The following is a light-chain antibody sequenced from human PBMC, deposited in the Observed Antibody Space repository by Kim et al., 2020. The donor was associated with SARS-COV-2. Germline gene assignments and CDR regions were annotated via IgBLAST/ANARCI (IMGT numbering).Light chain of an antibody. CDR3: QQYDNLPFT. CDR2: DAS. CDR1: QDISNY. J-gene: IGKJ3*01. Sequence: DIQMTQSPSSLSASLGDRVTITCQASQDISNYVTWYQQKPGKAPKVLIYDASNLEIGVPSRFSASGSGTDFILSISSLQPEDTATYCCQQYDNLPFTFGPGTKVDIK. V-gene: IGKV1-33*01.